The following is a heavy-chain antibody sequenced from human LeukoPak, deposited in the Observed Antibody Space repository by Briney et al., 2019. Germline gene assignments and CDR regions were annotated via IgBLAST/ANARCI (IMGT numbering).Heavy chain of an antibody. D-gene: IGHD5-12*01. J-gene: IGHJ6*03. Sequence: GGSLRLSCAASGFTFSDYEMNWVRQAPGKGLEWILHISTSGSIIHYADSVKGRFTISRDNAKNSLYLQMNSLRAEDTAVYYCAKGYSGYEPHNWYGSSVEYYYYMDVWGKGTTVTVSS. CDR2: ISTSGSII. CDR3: AKGYSGYEPHNWYGSSVEYYYYMDV. CDR1: GFTFSDYE. V-gene: IGHV3-48*03.